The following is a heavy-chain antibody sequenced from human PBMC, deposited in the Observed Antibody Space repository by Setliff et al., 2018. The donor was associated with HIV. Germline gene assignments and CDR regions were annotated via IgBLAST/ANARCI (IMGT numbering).Heavy chain of an antibody. CDR3: ARWGAGYNSYDS. J-gene: IGHJ4*02. D-gene: IGHD5-12*01. CDR2: IYYSGST. CDR1: GGSISSSSYY. V-gene: IGHV4-39*07. Sequence: SETLSLTCTVSGGSISSSSYYWGWIRQPPGKGLEWIGSIYYSGSTYYNPSLRSRVTMSVDTSKNQFSVKLNSVTAADTAVYFCARWGAGYNSYDSWGQGSLVTVSS.